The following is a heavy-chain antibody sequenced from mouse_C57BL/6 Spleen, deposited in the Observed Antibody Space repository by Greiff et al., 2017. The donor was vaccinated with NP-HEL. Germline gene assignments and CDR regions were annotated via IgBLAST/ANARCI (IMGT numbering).Heavy chain of an antibody. Sequence: VQLQQSGAELVRPGTSVKVSCKASGYAFTNYLIEWVKQRPGQGLEWIGVINPGSGGTNYNEKFKGKATLTADKSSSTAYMQLSSLTSEDSAVYFCAREGYDYDFAYWGQGTLVTVSA. CDR3: AREGYDYDFAY. CDR2: INPGSGGT. CDR1: GYAFTNYL. J-gene: IGHJ3*01. D-gene: IGHD2-4*01. V-gene: IGHV1-54*01.